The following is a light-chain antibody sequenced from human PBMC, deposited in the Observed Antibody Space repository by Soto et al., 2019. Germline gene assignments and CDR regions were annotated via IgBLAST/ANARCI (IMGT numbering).Light chain of an antibody. J-gene: IGKJ1*01. CDR3: QQYNSYSWT. CDR1: QSISSW. Sequence: DIQMTQSPSTLSASVGDRVTITCRASQSISSWLAWYQQKPGKAPKLLIYDASSLESGVPSRFSGSESGTEFTLTNSSLQPDDFATYYCQQYNSYSWTLGQGTKVDIK. V-gene: IGKV1-5*01. CDR2: DAS.